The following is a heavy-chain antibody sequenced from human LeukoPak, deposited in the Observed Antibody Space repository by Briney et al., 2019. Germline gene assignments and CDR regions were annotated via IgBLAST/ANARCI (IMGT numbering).Heavy chain of an antibody. CDR1: GYTFTNYY. CDR3: ARDFTPHNSESGRDYYYSMDV. CDR2: INPSGGAT. D-gene: IGHD3-10*01. J-gene: IGHJ6*03. Sequence: GASVKVCCKASGYTFTNYYMHWVRQAPGQGLEWMGIINPSGGATSYAQKFQGRVTMTRDMSASAVYMELSSLRSEDTAVYYCARDFTPHNSESGRDYYYSMDVWGKGTTVTVSS. V-gene: IGHV1-46*01.